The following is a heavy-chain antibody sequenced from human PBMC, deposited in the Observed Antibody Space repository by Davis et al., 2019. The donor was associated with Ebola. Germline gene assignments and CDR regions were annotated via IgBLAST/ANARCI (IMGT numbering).Heavy chain of an antibody. V-gene: IGHV3-23*01. D-gene: IGHD2-2*01. CDR3: AKDRVGGNTSPDAFDI. Sequence: GESLKISCAASGFTFSSYAMSWVRQAPGKGLEWVSAISGSGGSTYYADSVKGRVTISRDNSKNTLYLQMNSLRAEDTALYFCAKDRVGGNTSPDAFDIWGQGTMVTVS. CDR2: ISGSGGST. CDR1: GFTFSSYA. J-gene: IGHJ3*02.